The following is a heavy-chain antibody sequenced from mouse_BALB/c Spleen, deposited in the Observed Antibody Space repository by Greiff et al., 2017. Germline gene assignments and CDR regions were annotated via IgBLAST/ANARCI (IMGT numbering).Heavy chain of an antibody. V-gene: IGHV5-6-5*01. Sequence: EVQLVESGGGLVKPGGSLKLSCAASGFTFSSYAMSWVRQTPEKRLEWVASISSGGSTYYPDSVKGRFTISRDNARNILYLQMSSLRSEDTAMYYCARASGSNPAWFAYWGQGTLVTVSA. CDR1: GFTFSSYA. J-gene: IGHJ3*01. CDR3: ARASGSNPAWFAY. D-gene: IGHD1-1*01. CDR2: ISSGGST.